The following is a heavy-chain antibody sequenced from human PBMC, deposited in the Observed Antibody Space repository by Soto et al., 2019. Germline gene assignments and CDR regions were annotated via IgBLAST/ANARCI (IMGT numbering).Heavy chain of an antibody. CDR1: GYTFTGYY. Sequence: ASVKVSCKASGYTFTGYYMRWVRQAPGQGLEWMGWINPNSGGTNYAQKFQGRVTMTRDTSISTAYMELSRLRSDDTAVYYCAGESLVVVADYYYYYGMDVWGQGTTVTVSS. J-gene: IGHJ6*02. CDR2: INPNSGGT. D-gene: IGHD2-15*01. V-gene: IGHV1-2*02. CDR3: AGESLVVVADYYYYYGMDV.